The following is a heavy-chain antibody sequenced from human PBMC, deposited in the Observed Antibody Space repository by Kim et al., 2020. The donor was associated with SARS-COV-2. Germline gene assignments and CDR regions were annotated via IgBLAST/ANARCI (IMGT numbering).Heavy chain of an antibody. J-gene: IGHJ6*02. D-gene: IGHD2-2*01. Sequence: SVKVSCKASGGTFSSYAISWVRQAPGQGLEWMGGIIPIFGTANYAQKFQGRVTITADESTSTAYMELSSLRSEDTAVYYCAREGENQLLFQLYYYYYGMDVWGQGTTVTVSS. CDR3: AREGENQLLFQLYYYYYGMDV. V-gene: IGHV1-69*13. CDR1: GGTFSSYA. CDR2: IIPIFGTA.